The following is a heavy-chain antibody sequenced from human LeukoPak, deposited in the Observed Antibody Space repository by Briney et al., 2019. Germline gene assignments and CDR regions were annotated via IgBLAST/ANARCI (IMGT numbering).Heavy chain of an antibody. CDR2: FSSSSSYI. D-gene: IGHD6-19*01. CDR1: GFTFSSYS. CDR3: ARAYSSGWYGGDWFDP. V-gene: IGHV3-21*01. Sequence: GGSLRLSCAASGFTFSSYSMNWVRQAPGKGLEWVSSFSSSSSYIYYADSVKGRFTISRDNAKNSLYLQMNSLRAEDTAVYYCARAYSSGWYGGDWFDPWGQGTLVTVSS. J-gene: IGHJ5*02.